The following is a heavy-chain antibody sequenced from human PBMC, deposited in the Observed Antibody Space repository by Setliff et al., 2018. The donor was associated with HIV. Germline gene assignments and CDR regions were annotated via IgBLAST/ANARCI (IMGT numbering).Heavy chain of an antibody. CDR3: ARDRSDYYYYYGMDV. CDR1: GYTFTGYY. J-gene: IGHJ6*02. D-gene: IGHD3-3*01. Sequence: AASVKVSCKASGYTFTGYYMHWVRQAPGQGLEWMGWINPNSGGTNYAQKFQGRVTMTRDTSISTAYMELRRLRSDDTAVYYCARDRSDYYYYYGMDVWSQGTTVTVSS. CDR2: INPNSGGT. V-gene: IGHV1-2*02.